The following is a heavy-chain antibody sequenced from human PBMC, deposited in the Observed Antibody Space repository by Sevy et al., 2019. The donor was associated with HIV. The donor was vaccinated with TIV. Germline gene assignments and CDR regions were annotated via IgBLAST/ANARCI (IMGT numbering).Heavy chain of an antibody. V-gene: IGHV4-39*01. CDR3: ARQISNYYYMDV. Sequence: SETLSLTCTVSGGSISSSNYYWGWIRQPPGKGLEWIGSIYYSGSTYYNPSLKSRVTISVDTSKNQFSLKLSSVTGADTAVYYCARQISNYYYMDVWGKGTTVTVSS. J-gene: IGHJ6*03. CDR1: GGSISSSNYY. CDR2: IYYSGST.